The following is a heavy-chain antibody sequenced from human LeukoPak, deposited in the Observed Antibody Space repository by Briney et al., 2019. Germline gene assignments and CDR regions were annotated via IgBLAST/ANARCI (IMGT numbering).Heavy chain of an antibody. CDR3: VRAAAGTLVSDY. J-gene: IGHJ4*02. D-gene: IGHD6-13*01. CDR1: GDSISSHY. CDR2: FYYSGST. V-gene: IGHV4-39*07. Sequence: SETLSLTCSVSGDSISSHYWSWIRQPPGKGLEWIGSFYYSGSTYYNPSLKSRVTISVDTSKNQFSLKVNYMTAADTAVYYCVRAAAGTLVSDYWGQGTLVTVSS.